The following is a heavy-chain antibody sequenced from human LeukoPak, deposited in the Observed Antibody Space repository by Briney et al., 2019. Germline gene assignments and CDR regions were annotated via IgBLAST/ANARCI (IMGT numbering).Heavy chain of an antibody. V-gene: IGHV3-48*04. Sequence: GGSLRLSCAASGFTFSSYAMTWVRQAPGKGLEWVSSISHSDDTSHYADSVRGRFTISRDNAKSSLYLQMNSLRAEDTAVYYCTRDPNHPGYSSGWYYWGQGTLVTVSS. CDR2: ISHSDDTS. J-gene: IGHJ4*02. CDR1: GFTFSSYA. CDR3: TRDPNHPGYSSGWYY. D-gene: IGHD6-19*01.